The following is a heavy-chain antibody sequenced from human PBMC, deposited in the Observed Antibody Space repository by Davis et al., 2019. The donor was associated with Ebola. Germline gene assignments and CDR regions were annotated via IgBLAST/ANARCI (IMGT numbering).Heavy chain of an antibody. CDR1: GGSVSSGSYY. CDR2: TYYRSKWYN. V-gene: IGHV6-1*01. Sequence: MPSETLSLTCTVSGGSVSSGSYYWNWIRQSPSRGLEWLGRTYYRSKWYNDYAVSVKSRITINPDTSKNQFSLQLNSVTPEDTAVYYCARSGRQLLPFYGMDVWGQGTTVTVSS. J-gene: IGHJ6*02. D-gene: IGHD2-2*01. CDR3: ARSGRQLLPFYGMDV.